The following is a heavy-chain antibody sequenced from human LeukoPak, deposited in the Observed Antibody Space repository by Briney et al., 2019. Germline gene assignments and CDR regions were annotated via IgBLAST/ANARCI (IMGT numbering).Heavy chain of an antibody. CDR2: IYTSGST. D-gene: IGHD3-10*01. Sequence: SETLSLTCTVSGGSISSYYWSWIRQPAGKGLEWIGRIYTSGSTNYNPSLKSRVTISVDTSKNQFSLKLTSVTAADTAVYYCAGTGAYGSGSYLNYWGQGTLVTVSS. J-gene: IGHJ4*02. V-gene: IGHV4-4*07. CDR3: AGTGAYGSGSYLNY. CDR1: GGSISSYY.